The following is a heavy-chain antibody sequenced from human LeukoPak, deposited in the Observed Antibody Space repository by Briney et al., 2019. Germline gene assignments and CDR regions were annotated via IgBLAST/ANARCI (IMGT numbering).Heavy chain of an antibody. J-gene: IGHJ3*02. Sequence: PQTLSLTCNVAGVSISEGRYYWAWIRQHPGKGLEWIASKYYSGSAQYNPSLKSRLTSSVDTPNYQLYLQLRSVTAADKAMYYCATPYCSSISGLEVFNIWGHGTMVTVSS. D-gene: IGHD2-2*01. CDR1: GVSISEGRYY. CDR2: KYYSGSA. V-gene: IGHV4-31*03. CDR3: ATPYCSSISGLEVFNI.